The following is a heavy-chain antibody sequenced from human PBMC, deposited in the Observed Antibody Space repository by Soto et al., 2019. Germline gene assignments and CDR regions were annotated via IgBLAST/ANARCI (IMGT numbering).Heavy chain of an antibody. CDR3: ARIEATDYGMDV. D-gene: IGHD5-12*01. CDR2: IDWDDDK. Sequence: SGPTLVNPTQTLTLTCTFSGFSLSTSGVGMGWIRQPPGKALEWLARIDWDDDKYYSTSLKTRLTISKDTSKNQVVLTMTNMDPVDTATYYCARIEATDYGMDVWGQGTTVTVSS. CDR1: GFSLSTSGVG. V-gene: IGHV2-70*11. J-gene: IGHJ6*02.